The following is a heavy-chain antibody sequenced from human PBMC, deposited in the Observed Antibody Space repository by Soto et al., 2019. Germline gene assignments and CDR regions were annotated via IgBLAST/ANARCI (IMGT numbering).Heavy chain of an antibody. Sequence: QVQLVESGGGVVQPGRSLRLSCAASGFTFSSYGMHWVRQAPGKGLEWVAVISYDGSNKYYADSVKGRFTISRDNSKNSLYLQMNSLRAEDTAVYYCAKDGGGGMAARSYYYHGMDVWGQGTTVTVSS. CDR2: ISYDGSNK. CDR3: AKDGGGGMAARSYYYHGMDV. V-gene: IGHV3-30*18. D-gene: IGHD6-6*01. J-gene: IGHJ6*02. CDR1: GFTFSSYG.